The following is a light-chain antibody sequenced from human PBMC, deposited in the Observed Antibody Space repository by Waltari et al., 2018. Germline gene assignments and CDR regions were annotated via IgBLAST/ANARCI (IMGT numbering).Light chain of an antibody. CDR2: DNS. Sequence: QSVLTPPPSVSATPGQTVTISCSGSPSNIGGNYVPWYQQVPRAAPNLLIYDNSKRPPGIPDRFSASKSGTSATLGIAGVEAGDEATYFCASWDLSLSSVLFGGGTKVTV. J-gene: IGLJ2*01. CDR1: PSNIGGNY. V-gene: IGLV1-51*01. CDR3: ASWDLSLSSVL.